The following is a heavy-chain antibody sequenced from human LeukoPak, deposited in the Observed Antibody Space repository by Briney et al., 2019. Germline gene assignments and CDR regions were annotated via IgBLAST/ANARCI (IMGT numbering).Heavy chain of an antibody. V-gene: IGHV3-23*01. J-gene: IGHJ4*02. D-gene: IGHD2-15*01. CDR1: GFPLSSYA. Sequence: GGSLRLSCVASGFPLSSYAMSWVRQGPGKGLEWVAATSSSDPGTYHADSVRGRFTISRDNSKNTLYLQMNRLRVEDAAVYYCARAPVTSCRGAFCYPFDYWGQGTLVTVSS. CDR3: ARAPVTSCRGAFCYPFDY. CDR2: TSSSDPGT.